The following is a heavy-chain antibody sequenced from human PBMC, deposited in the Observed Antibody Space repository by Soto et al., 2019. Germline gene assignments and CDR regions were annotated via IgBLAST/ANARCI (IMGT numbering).Heavy chain of an antibody. V-gene: IGHV3-33*01. CDR3: VSDSGWVFDS. D-gene: IGHD6-19*01. Sequence: QVQLVESGGGVVQPGRSLSLSCAASGFTFSSYGMHWVRQAPGKGLEWVAVIWYDGSNKYYADSVKGRFTISKDNSKNTVYLQMTSLRAEDTAVYYCVSDSGWVFDSWGQGTLVTVSS. CDR1: GFTFSSYG. CDR2: IWYDGSNK. J-gene: IGHJ4*02.